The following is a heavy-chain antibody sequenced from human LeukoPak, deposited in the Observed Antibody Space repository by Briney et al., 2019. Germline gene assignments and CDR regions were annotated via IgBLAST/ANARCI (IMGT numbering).Heavy chain of an antibody. Sequence: ASVKVSCKASGYTFTSYYMHWLRQAPGQGLEWMGIINPSGGSTSYAQKFQGRVTMTRDTSTSTVYMGLSSLRSEDTAVYYCARDRYCSGGSCSHLHFDYWGQGTLVTVSS. CDR2: INPSGGST. CDR1: GYTFTSYY. V-gene: IGHV1-46*01. J-gene: IGHJ4*02. D-gene: IGHD2-15*01. CDR3: ARDRYCSGGSCSHLHFDY.